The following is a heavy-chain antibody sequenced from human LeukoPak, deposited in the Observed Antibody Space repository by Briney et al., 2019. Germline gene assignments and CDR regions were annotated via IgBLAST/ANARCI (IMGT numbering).Heavy chain of an antibody. CDR1: GYTFTDYA. D-gene: IGHD6-19*01. Sequence: ASVKVSCKASGYTFTDYALHWVRQAPGQSPEWMGWITTGRGETRYSQEFQRRITFTRDTSASTVYMDLSDLRSEDTAVYYCARGGKQWRGGNYFDSWGQGTLVAVSS. CDR3: ARGGKQWRGGNYFDS. CDR2: ITTGRGET. V-gene: IGHV1-3*03. J-gene: IGHJ4*02.